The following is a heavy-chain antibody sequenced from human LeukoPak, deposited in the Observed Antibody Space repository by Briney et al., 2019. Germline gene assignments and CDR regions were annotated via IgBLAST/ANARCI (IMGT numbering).Heavy chain of an antibody. V-gene: IGHV4-39*01. Sequence: SETLSLTCRLSGGSISSSTYYWAWIRHPPGKGLEWIGSIYYSGNTYYSPSLKSPVTKFVDTSKNEFSLNLSSVTSAHSVLYCRAGHMEMRGLGSLSGWKLWFDPGGEGTVVSV. CDR1: GGSISSSTYY. CDR2: IYYSGNT. J-gene: IGHJ5*02. D-gene: IGHD3-10*01. CDR3: AGHMEMRGLGSLSGWKLWFDP.